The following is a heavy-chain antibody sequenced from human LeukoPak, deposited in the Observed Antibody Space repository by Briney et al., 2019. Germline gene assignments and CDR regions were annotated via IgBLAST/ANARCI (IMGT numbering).Heavy chain of an antibody. CDR2: ISYAGGT. CDR1: GGSIGSYY. Sequence: SETLSLTCTVSGGSIGSYYWSWIRHPPGKGLGWVGSISYAGGTNYNPSLKSRVTISLDTSNNQFSLKLSSVTAADTAVYYCARVGDTSSYFYYFDYWGQGTLVTVSS. J-gene: IGHJ4*02. V-gene: IGHV4-59*01. CDR3: ARVGDTSSYFYYFDY. D-gene: IGHD3-22*01.